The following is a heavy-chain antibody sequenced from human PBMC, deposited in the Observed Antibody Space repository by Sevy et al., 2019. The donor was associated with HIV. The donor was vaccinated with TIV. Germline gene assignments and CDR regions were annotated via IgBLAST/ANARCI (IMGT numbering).Heavy chain of an antibody. Sequence: GGSLRLSCGASRSIFSLYGMHWVRQAPGKGLEWVAFIRFDGSDKYYADSVKGRFTISRDNSKNTLYLQMNSLRPEDTALYYCAKDLESYSSSWPYCFDYWGQGTLVTVSS. V-gene: IGHV3-30*02. J-gene: IGHJ4*02. CDR3: AKDLESYSSSWPYCFDY. CDR1: RSIFSLYG. D-gene: IGHD6-13*01. CDR2: IRFDGSDK.